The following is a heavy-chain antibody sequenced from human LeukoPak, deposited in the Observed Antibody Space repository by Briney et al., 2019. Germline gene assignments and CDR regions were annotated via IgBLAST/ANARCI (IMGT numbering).Heavy chain of an antibody. CDR1: GFTFSSYA. CDR3: ARDYILPAGPYQFDY. J-gene: IGHJ4*02. V-gene: IGHV3-23*01. Sequence: GGSLRLSCAASGFTFSSYAMSWVRQAPGKGLEWVSTISGSGGRTYYADSVKGRFTISRDNSKNTLYLQMNSLRAEDTAVYYCARDYILPAGPYQFDYWGQGTLVTVSS. CDR2: ISGSGGRT. D-gene: IGHD6-13*01.